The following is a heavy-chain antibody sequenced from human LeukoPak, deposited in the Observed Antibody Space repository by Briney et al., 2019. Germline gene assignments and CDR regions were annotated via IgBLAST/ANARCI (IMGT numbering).Heavy chain of an antibody. Sequence: SVTVSFKASGGTFISYAISWVRQAPGQGGEWMGGIIPIFGTANYAHNFQARVTITADKSTSTASMDLHRLTSDDTAVYFCARISDSFASIWGQGTLVTVPS. CDR1: GGTFISYA. D-gene: IGHD2-21*02. V-gene: IGHV1-69*06. CDR2: IIPIFGTA. J-gene: IGHJ4*02. CDR3: ARISDSFASI.